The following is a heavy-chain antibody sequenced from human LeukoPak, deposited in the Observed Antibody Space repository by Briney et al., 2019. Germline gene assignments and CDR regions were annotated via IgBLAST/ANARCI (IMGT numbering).Heavy chain of an antibody. Sequence: SETLSLTCAVSGYSINSGYYWGWIRQPPGKGLEWIGSIYHSGSTYYNPSLKSRVTISVDTSKNQFSLKLSSVTAADTAVYYCARDRGELWFGELPTGWFDPWGQGTLSPSPQ. J-gene: IGHJ5*02. CDR1: GYSINSGYY. CDR2: IYHSGST. V-gene: IGHV4-38-2*02. CDR3: ARDRGELWFGELPTGWFDP. D-gene: IGHD3-10*01.